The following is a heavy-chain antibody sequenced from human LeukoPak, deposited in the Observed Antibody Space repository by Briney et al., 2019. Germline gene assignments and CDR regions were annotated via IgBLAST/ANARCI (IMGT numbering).Heavy chain of an antibody. J-gene: IGHJ5*02. D-gene: IGHD3-9*01. CDR3: ARGGWDFDSPEAFDP. Sequence: PSETLSLTCAVYGGSFSGYYWSWIRQPPGKGLEWIGEINHSGSTNYNPSLKSRVTISVDTSKNQFSLKLSSVTAADTAVYYCARGGWDFDSPEAFDPWGQGTLVTVSS. CDR2: INHSGST. CDR1: GGSFSGYY. V-gene: IGHV4-34*01.